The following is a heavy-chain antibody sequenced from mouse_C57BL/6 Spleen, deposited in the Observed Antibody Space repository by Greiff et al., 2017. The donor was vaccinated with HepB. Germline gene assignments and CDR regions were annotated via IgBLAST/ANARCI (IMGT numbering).Heavy chain of an antibody. CDR1: GYTFTSYW. D-gene: IGHD1-1*01. CDR3: ALYYYGSSYVWDFDV. J-gene: IGHJ1*03. CDR2: IDPSDSYT. Sequence: VQLQQPGAELVRPGTSVKLSCKASGYTFTSYWMHWVKQRPGQGLEWIGVIDPSDSYTNYNQKFKGKATLTVDTSSSTAYMQLSSLTSEDSAVYYCALYYYGSSYVWDFDVWGTGTTVTVSS. V-gene: IGHV1-59*01.